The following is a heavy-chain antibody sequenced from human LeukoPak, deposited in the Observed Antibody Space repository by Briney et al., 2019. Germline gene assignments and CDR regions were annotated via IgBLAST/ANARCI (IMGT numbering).Heavy chain of an antibody. CDR3: ARGRRAAAGKGDY. D-gene: IGHD6-13*01. J-gene: IGHJ4*02. CDR1: GGSFSDYF. Sequence: PSETLSLTCAVYGGSFSDYFWTWVRQSPGKGLEWIAEIYRGNTNYNPSLKSRATTSVDTSKNQFSLRLSSVTAADTAVYYCARGRRAAAGKGDYWGQGTLVTVSS. V-gene: IGHV4-34*01. CDR2: IYRGNT.